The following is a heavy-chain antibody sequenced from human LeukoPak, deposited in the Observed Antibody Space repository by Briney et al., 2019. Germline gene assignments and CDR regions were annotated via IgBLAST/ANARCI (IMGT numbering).Heavy chain of an antibody. CDR3: ARGLWGELSYYFDY. CDR1: GGSISNSNYR. CDR2: IYYSGST. Sequence: SETLSLTCTVSGGSISNSNYRWAWVRQPPGKGLEWIGYIYYSGSTNYNPSLKSRVTISVDTSKNQFSLKLSSVTAADTAVYYCARGLWGELSYYFDYWGQGTLVTVSS. D-gene: IGHD3-16*02. V-gene: IGHV4-61*05. J-gene: IGHJ4*02.